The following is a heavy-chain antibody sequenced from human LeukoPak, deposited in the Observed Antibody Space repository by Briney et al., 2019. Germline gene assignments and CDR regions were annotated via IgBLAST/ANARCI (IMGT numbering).Heavy chain of an antibody. CDR1: GYTLTELS. CDR2: FDPEDGET. Sequence: ASVKVSCKVSGYTLTELSMHWVRQAPGKGVEWMGGFDPEDGETIYAQKFQGRVTMTEDTSTDTAYMELSSLRSEDTAVYYCATYSRSDYYDSSGLSNWGQGTLVTVSS. J-gene: IGHJ4*02. D-gene: IGHD3-22*01. CDR3: ATYSRSDYYDSSGLSN. V-gene: IGHV1-24*01.